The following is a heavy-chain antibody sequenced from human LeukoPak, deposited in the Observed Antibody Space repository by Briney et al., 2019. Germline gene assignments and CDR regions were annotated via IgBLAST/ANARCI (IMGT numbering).Heavy chain of an antibody. V-gene: IGHV3-53*04. CDR1: GFTFSSTW. CDR2: IYSGDSGVST. Sequence: GGSLRLSCAASGFTFSSTWMSWVRQAPGKGLEWVSVIYSGDSGVSTYYADSVKGRFTISRHNSKNTLYLQMSSLRAEDTAVYFCARSAARLRYYYAMDVWGQGTTVTVCS. CDR3: ARSAARLRYYYAMDV. J-gene: IGHJ6*02. D-gene: IGHD6-6*01.